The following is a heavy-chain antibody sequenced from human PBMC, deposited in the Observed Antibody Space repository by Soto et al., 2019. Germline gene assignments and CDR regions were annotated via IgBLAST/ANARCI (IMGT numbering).Heavy chain of an antibody. D-gene: IGHD2-15*01. V-gene: IGHV3-30*04. J-gene: IGHJ4*02. CDR3: ARDRQKALVVVAATGGFDY. CDR1: GFTFSSYS. Sequence: QVQLVESGGGVVQPGGSLRLSCVVSGFTFSSYSMHWVRQDPDMGLEWVAFISFAGNNKYYADSVKGRFTISRDNSNNMVYLEMNSLRPDDTAVYYCARDRQKALVVVAATGGFDYWGQGTPVTVSS. CDR2: ISFAGNNK.